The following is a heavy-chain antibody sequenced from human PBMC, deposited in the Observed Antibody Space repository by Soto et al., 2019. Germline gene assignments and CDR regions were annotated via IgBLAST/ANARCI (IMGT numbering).Heavy chain of an antibody. CDR2: IYYSGST. Sequence: PSETLSLTCTVSGGSISSSSYYWGWIRQPPGKGLEWIGSIYYSGSTYYNPSLKGRVTISVDTSKNQFSLKLSSVTAADTAVYYCVSKRTMDYYYYYGMDVWGQGTTVTVSS. J-gene: IGHJ6*02. CDR1: GGSISSSSYY. CDR3: VSKRTMDYYYYYGMDV. D-gene: IGHD3-3*01. V-gene: IGHV4-39*01.